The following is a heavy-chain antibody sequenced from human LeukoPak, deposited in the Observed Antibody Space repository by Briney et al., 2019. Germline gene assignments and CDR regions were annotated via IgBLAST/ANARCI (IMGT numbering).Heavy chain of an antibody. CDR1: GFTFSTDW. CDR2: MNSDGSRT. Sequence: GGSLRLSCAGSGFTFSTDWMHWVRQAPGKGLVWVSRMNSDGSRTSYADSVKGRFTISRDNAKNTLYLQMNSLRAEDTAIYYCARGIPQRDWGQGTLVTVSS. V-gene: IGHV3-74*03. J-gene: IGHJ4*02. CDR3: ARGIPQRD.